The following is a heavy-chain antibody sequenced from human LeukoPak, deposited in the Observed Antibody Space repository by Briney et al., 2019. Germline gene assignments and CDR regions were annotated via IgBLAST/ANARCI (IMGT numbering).Heavy chain of an antibody. V-gene: IGHV3-30*18. CDR1: GFNFKSFG. CDR3: VKSSGYSGYDHGDY. CDR2: ISHDGYDK. Sequence: GGSLRLSCAASGFNFKSFGMHWVRQAPGKGLEWVAVISHDGYDKYYVDTVKGRFTISRDNSNSVYLQMISLRPEDMAMYYCVKSSGYSGYDHGDYWGQGTMVTVSS. D-gene: IGHD5-12*01. J-gene: IGHJ4*02.